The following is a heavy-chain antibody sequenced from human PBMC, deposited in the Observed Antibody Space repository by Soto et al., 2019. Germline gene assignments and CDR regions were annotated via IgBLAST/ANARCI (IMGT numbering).Heavy chain of an antibody. J-gene: IGHJ3*02. D-gene: IGHD6-13*01. CDR3: ARYSSHDAFDI. V-gene: IGHV3-21*01. Sequence: GGSLRLSCAASGFTFSSYSMNWVRQAPGKGLEWVSSISSSSSYIYYADSVKGRFTIFRDNAKNPLYLQMNSLRAEDTAVYYCARYSSHDAFDIWGQGTMVTVSS. CDR2: ISSSSSYI. CDR1: GFTFSSYS.